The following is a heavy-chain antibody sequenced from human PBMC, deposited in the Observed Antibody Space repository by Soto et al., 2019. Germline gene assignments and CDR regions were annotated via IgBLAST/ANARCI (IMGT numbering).Heavy chain of an antibody. Sequence: ASVKVSCKASGYTFTGYYMHWVRQAPGQGLEWMGWINPNSGGTNYAQKFQGWVTMTRDTSISTAYMELSRLRSDDTAVYYCARAGSSWYYGMDVWGQGXTVTVYS. CDR2: INPNSGGT. V-gene: IGHV1-2*04. CDR1: GYTFTGYY. CDR3: ARAGSSWYYGMDV. J-gene: IGHJ6*02. D-gene: IGHD6-13*01.